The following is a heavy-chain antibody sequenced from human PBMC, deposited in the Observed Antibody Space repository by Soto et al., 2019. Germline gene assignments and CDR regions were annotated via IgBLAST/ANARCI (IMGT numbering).Heavy chain of an antibody. CDR2: INPSGGNT. Sequence: ASVKVSCKASGYTFTSYYMHWVRQAPGQGLEWMGIINPSGGNTNYAQKFQGRVTMTRDTSTSTAYMELSSLRSEDTAVYYCASLLPPAPPRYNWFAPWGQGTLVTVSS. J-gene: IGHJ5*02. CDR3: ASLLPPAPPRYNWFAP. V-gene: IGHV1-46*01. D-gene: IGHD6-25*01. CDR1: GYTFTSYY.